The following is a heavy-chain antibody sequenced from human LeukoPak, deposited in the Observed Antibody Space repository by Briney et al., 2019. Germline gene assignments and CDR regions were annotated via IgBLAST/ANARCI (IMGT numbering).Heavy chain of an antibody. J-gene: IGHJ4*02. Sequence: PGGSLRLSCAASGFTFSSYSMSWVRQAPGQGLEWVSAISGSGGSTYYADSVKGRFTISRDNSKNTLYLQLNSLRAEDTAVYYCAKGIVDSSGYLPYYFDYWGQGTLVTVSS. CDR2: ISGSGGST. D-gene: IGHD3-22*01. CDR1: GFTFSSYS. CDR3: AKGIVDSSGYLPYYFDY. V-gene: IGHV3-23*01.